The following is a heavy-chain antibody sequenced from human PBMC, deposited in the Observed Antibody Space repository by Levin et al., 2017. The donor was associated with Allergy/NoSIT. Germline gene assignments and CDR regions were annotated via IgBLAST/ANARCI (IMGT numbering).Heavy chain of an antibody. CDR2: ISSSSSYI. V-gene: IGHV3-21*01. CDR3: ARDYEVVAAMAPKQLYNWFDP. CDR1: GFTFSSYS. D-gene: IGHD2-15*01. Sequence: SGGSLRLSCAASGFTFSSYSMNWVRQAPGKGLEWVSSISSSSSYIYYADSVKGRFTISRDNAKNSLYLQMNSLRAEDTAVYCCARDYEVVAAMAPKQLYNWFDPWGQGTLVTVSS. J-gene: IGHJ5*02.